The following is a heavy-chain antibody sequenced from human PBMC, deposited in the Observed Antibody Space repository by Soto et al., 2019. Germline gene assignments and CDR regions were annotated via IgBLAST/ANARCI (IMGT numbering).Heavy chain of an antibody. Sequence: SETLSLTCAVSGGSCSAYSWSWMRQPPGTGLEWIGEINHSGSTNYSPSLKSRLTTSVDTSKNKFSLKLSSVTAADTAVYYCAGERVVVVPAAVRGWDSYYYYGMDVWGRGTTVTVS. V-gene: IGHV4-34*01. CDR3: AGERVVVVPAAVRGWDSYYYYGMDV. J-gene: IGHJ6*02. CDR2: INHSGST. D-gene: IGHD2-2*02. CDR1: GGSCSAYS.